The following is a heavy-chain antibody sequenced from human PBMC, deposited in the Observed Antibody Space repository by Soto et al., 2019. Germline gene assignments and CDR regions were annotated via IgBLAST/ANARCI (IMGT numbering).Heavy chain of an antibody. V-gene: IGHV4-34*01. CDR1: GGSFSGYY. CDR2: INHSGST. D-gene: IGHD6-13*01. CDR3: ARGRPAAAGPAVIYYGMDV. J-gene: IGHJ6*02. Sequence: PSETLSLTCAVYGGSFSGYYWSWIRQPPGKGLEWIGEINHSGSTNYNPSLNSRVTISVDTSKNQFSRKLSSVTAADTAVYYCARGRPAAAGPAVIYYGMDVWGQGTTVTVAS.